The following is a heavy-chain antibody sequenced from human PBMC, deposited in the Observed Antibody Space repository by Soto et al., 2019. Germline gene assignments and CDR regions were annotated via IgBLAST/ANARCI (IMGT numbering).Heavy chain of an antibody. CDR2: INSDGSST. J-gene: IGHJ6*02. CDR3: ARAGLGYYYYGMDV. D-gene: IGHD3-10*01. V-gene: IGHV3-74*01. CDR1: GFTFSSYW. Sequence: EVQLVESGGGLVQPGGSLRLSCAASGFTFSSYWMHWVRQAPGKGLVWVSRINSDGSSTSYADSVKGRFTISRDNAKNTLYLQMNSLRTEDTAVYYCARAGLGYYYYGMDVWGQGTTVTVSS.